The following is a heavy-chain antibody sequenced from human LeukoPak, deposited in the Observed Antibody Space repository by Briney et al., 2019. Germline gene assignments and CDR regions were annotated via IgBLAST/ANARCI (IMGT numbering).Heavy chain of an antibody. CDR1: RFTLSSDS. V-gene: IGHV3-33*06. D-gene: IGHD2-2*01. CDR3: AKDAGYCSSTSCYGYFHH. Sequence: GRSLTLSCAASRFTLSSDSMDWVREAPGKRLERVAVIWYDGSNKYYADSVKGRFTISRDNSKNTLYLQMNSLRAEDTAVYYCAKDAGYCSSTSCYGYFHHWGQSTLVTVSS. CDR2: IWYDGSNK. J-gene: IGHJ1*01.